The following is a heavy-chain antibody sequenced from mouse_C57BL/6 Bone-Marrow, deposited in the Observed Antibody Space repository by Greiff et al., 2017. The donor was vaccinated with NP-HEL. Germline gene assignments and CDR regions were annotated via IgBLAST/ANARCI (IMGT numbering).Heavy chain of an antibody. CDR3: ARATDYDYDGGAMDY. J-gene: IGHJ4*01. CDR2: TFYSGIT. CDR1: GFSINSDCY. Sequence: EVHLVESGPSLVRPSQTLSLTCTVTGFSINSDCYWIWIRQFPGNKLEYIGYTFYSGITYYNPSLESRTYITRDTSKNQFSLKLSSVTTEDTATYYCARATDYDYDGGAMDYWGQGTSVTVSS. V-gene: IGHV3-3*01. D-gene: IGHD2-4*01.